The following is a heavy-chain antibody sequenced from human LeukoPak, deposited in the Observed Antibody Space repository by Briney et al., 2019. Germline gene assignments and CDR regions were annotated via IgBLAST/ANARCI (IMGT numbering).Heavy chain of an antibody. D-gene: IGHD6-13*01. CDR1: GFTFSSYS. Sequence: PGGSLRLSCAASGFTFSSYSMNWVRQAPGKGLEWVSSISSSSSYIYYADSVKGRFTISRDNAKNSLYLQMNSLRAEDTAVYYCARDKSQQRVPAQFDLWCRGTLVTVSS. CDR2: ISSSSSYI. CDR3: ARDKSQQRVPAQFDL. V-gene: IGHV3-21*01. J-gene: IGHJ2*01.